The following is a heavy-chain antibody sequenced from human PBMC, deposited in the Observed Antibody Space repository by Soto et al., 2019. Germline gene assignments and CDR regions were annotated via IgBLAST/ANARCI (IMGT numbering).Heavy chain of an antibody. Sequence: GWSLRLACAASVFTFSNYVMRWVRQAPGKGLEWVSTISGSGGSTHYADSVKGRFTMSRDNSKNTLYLQMNSLRAEDTAVYYCAKVGYYDSSGHNWFDPWGQGTLVTVSS. CDR2: ISGSGGST. D-gene: IGHD3-22*01. CDR3: AKVGYYDSSGHNWFDP. J-gene: IGHJ5*02. CDR1: VFTFSNYV. V-gene: IGHV3-23*01.